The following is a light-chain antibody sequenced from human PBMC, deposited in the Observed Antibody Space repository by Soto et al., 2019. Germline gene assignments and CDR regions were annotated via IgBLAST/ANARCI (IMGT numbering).Light chain of an antibody. CDR1: SSNIGGTNY. CDR3: ASWDDRLGAVI. J-gene: IGLJ2*01. CDR2: SNN. Sequence: VLTQPPSASGTPGQRVFISCSGSSSNIGGTNYAYWYQQLPGAAPKLLMHSNNLRPSGVPERISGSKSGTSASLAISGLRSEDEAVYYCASWDDRLGAVIFGGGTKVT. V-gene: IGLV1-47*02.